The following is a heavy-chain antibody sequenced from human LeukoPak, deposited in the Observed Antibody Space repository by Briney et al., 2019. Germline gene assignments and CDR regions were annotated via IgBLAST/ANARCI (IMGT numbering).Heavy chain of an antibody. CDR1: GGTFSSYA. V-gene: IGHV1-69*01. Sequence: SVKVSCKASGGTFSSYAISWVRQAPGQGLEWMGGIIPIFGTANYAQKFQGRVTITADESTSTAYMELSSLRSEDTAVYYCARATMDILTGYYKIDAFDIWGQGTMVTVSS. CDR3: ARATMDILTGYYKIDAFDI. D-gene: IGHD3-9*01. J-gene: IGHJ3*02. CDR2: IIPIFGTA.